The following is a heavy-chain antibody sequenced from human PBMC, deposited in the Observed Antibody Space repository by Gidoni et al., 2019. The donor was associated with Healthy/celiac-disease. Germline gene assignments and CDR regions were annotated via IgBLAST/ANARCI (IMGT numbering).Heavy chain of an antibody. CDR1: GFTFSSYG. CDR3: AKVSTGDPIDY. D-gene: IGHD4-17*01. V-gene: IGHV3-30*18. Sequence: QVQLVESGGGVVQPGRSLRLSCAASGFTFSSYGMHWVRQAPGKGLEWVAVISYEGSNKYYADSVKGRFTISRDNSKNTLYLQMNSLRAEDTAVYYCAKVSTGDPIDYWGQGTLVTVSS. CDR2: ISYEGSNK. J-gene: IGHJ4*02.